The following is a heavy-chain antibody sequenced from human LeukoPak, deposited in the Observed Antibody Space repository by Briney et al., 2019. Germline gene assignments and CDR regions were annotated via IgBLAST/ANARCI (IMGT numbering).Heavy chain of an antibody. CDR1: GFTFSSYA. D-gene: IGHD6-19*01. CDR2: ISGSGTTT. Sequence: GSLRLSCAASGFTFSSYAMYWVRQAPGKGLEWVSDISGSGTTTNYANSVKGRFTISRDNSKNTLYLQMNSLRAEDTAVYYCAKERVSSGWNPHWFDPWGQGTLVTVSS. J-gene: IGHJ5*02. CDR3: AKERVSSGWNPHWFDP. V-gene: IGHV3-23*01.